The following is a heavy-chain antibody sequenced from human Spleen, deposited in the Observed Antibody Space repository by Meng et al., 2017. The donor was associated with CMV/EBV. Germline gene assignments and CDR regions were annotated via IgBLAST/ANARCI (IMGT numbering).Heavy chain of an antibody. J-gene: IGHJ5*02. D-gene: IGHD2-15*01. Sequence: SGGSINNGDYYWTWIRQPPGKGLEWIGYIYCSGNTFYNPSLKSRITMSVDTSKNQFSLNLNSVTAADTAVYFCARERSRVVNWFDPWGQGTLVTVSS. CDR3: ARERSRVVNWFDP. CDR1: GGSINNGDYY. CDR2: IYCSGNT. V-gene: IGHV4-30-4*01.